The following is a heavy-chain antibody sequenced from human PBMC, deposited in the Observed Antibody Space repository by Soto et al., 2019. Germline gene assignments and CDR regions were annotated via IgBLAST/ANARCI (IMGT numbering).Heavy chain of an antibody. Sequence: QVQLQESGPGLVKPSQTLSLTCTVSGGSISSGGYYWSWIRQHPGKGLEWIGYIYYRGSTYYNPSLKSRVTITVDTSKNQVSLKLSSVTAADTAVYYCARGRDGYNSGAFDIWGQGTMVTVSS. D-gene: IGHD5-12*01. CDR1: GGSISSGGYY. V-gene: IGHV4-31*03. CDR3: ARGRDGYNSGAFDI. CDR2: IYYRGST. J-gene: IGHJ3*02.